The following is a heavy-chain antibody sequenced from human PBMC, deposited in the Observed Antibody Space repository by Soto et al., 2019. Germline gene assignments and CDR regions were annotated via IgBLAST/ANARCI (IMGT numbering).Heavy chain of an antibody. CDR2: INPSGGST. CDR1: GYTFTNYY. D-gene: IGHD5-18*01. V-gene: IGHV1-46*01. Sequence: QVQLVQSGAEVKKPGASVKVSCKASGYTFTNYYMHWVRQAPGQGLEWMGIINPSGGSTSYAQKFQGRLTMTRDTSTSTVYMELSSMRSDDTAVYFCARDLTSESIQASRLSDWFDPWGQGTLVTVSS. J-gene: IGHJ5*02. CDR3: ARDLTSESIQASRLSDWFDP.